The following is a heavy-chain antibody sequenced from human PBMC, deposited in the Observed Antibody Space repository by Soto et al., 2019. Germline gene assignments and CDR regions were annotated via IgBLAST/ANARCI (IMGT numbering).Heavy chain of an antibody. D-gene: IGHD6-13*01. CDR2: IYYSGST. J-gene: IGHJ5*02. CDR3: ARREWAAGTDCWFDP. Sequence: SETLSLTCTVSGGSISSSSFHWGWIRQPPGKGLEWIGSIYYSGSTYYSPSLKSRVTISVDTSKNQFSLKPSSVTAADTAVYYCARREWAAGTDCWFDPWGQGTLVTVSS. V-gene: IGHV4-39*01. CDR1: GGSISSSSFH.